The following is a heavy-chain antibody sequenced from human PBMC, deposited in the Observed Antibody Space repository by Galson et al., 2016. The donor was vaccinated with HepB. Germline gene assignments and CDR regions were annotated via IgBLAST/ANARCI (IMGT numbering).Heavy chain of an antibody. CDR1: GFIFSGSV. D-gene: IGHD3-16*01. CDR2: IRSKTHSSAT. CDR3: SSRDFTHYGVDY. V-gene: IGHV3-73*01. Sequence: SLRLSCAGSGFIFSGSVMHWVRQASGKGLEWVGRIRSKTHSSATAYATSVEGRSTISRDDSKNTTYLLMNSLKTEDTAVYYCSSRDFTHYGVDYWGLGTLVIVSS. J-gene: IGHJ4*02.